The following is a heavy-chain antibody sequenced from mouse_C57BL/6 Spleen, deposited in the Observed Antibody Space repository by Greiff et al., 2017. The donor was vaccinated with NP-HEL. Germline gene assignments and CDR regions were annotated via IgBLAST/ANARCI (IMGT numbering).Heavy chain of an antibody. J-gene: IGHJ1*03. CDR2: ISDGGSYT. CDR3: ARVFITTVVGDWYFDV. CDR1: GFTFSSYA. V-gene: IGHV5-4*03. D-gene: IGHD1-1*01. Sequence: DVKLVESGGGLVKPGGSLKLSCAASGFTFSSYAMSWVRQTPEKRLEWVATISDGGSYTYYPDNVKGRFTISRDNAKNNLYLQMSHLKSEDTAMYYCARVFITTVVGDWYFDVWGTGTTVTVSS.